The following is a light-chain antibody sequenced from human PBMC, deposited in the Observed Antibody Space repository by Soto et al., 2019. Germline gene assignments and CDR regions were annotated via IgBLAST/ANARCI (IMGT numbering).Light chain of an antibody. V-gene: IGKV1-27*01. CDR2: GAS. CDR1: EDISNY. Sequence: GDRVTITCRASEDISNYLAWYQQKPGKVPKLLIYGASTLQSGVPSRFSGSGSGTDFTLTISSPQTEDVATYYCQNYNRAPWTFGQGTKVESK. CDR3: QNYNRAPWT. J-gene: IGKJ1*01.